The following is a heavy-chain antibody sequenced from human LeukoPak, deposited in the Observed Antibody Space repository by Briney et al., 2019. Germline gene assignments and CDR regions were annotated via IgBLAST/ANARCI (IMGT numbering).Heavy chain of an antibody. J-gene: IGHJ3*02. CDR2: ISSSSSYI. D-gene: IGHD6-25*01. V-gene: IGHV3-21*01. CDR3: ARPLSGSHSAFDI. Sequence: PGGSLRLSCAASGFTFSSYSMNWVRQAPGKGLEWVSSISSSSSYIYYADSVKGRFTISRDNAKNSLYPQMNSLRAEDTAVYYCARPLSGSHSAFDIWGQGTMVTVSS. CDR1: GFTFSSYS.